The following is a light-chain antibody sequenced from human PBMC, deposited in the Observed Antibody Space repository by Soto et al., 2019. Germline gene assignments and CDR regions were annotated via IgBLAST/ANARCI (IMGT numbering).Light chain of an antibody. CDR2: SNS. V-gene: IGLV1-44*01. J-gene: IGLJ3*02. Sequence: QSVLTQPPSASGTPGQRVTISCSGSRSNIGSNTVNWYHQLPGTAPKLLIYSNSQRPSGVPDRFSGSKSGTSDSLAISGLQSEDEADYYCAAWDDSLNGWVFGGGTKLTVL. CDR3: AAWDDSLNGWV. CDR1: RSNIGSNT.